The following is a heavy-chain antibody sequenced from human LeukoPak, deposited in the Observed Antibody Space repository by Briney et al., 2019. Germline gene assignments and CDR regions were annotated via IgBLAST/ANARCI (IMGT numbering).Heavy chain of an antibody. CDR3: ATTPREYSSSWYYFDY. CDR2: IYHSGST. D-gene: IGHD6-13*01. Sequence: PSETLSLTCTVSGYSISSDYYWGWIRQPPGKGLEWIGSIYHSGSTYYNPFLKSRVTISVDTSKNQFSLKLSSVTAADTAVYYCATTPREYSSSWYYFDYWGQGTLVTVSS. J-gene: IGHJ4*02. CDR1: GYSISSDYY. V-gene: IGHV4-38-2*02.